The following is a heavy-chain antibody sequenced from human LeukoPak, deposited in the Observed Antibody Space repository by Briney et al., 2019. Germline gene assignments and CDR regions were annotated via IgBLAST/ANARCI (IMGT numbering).Heavy chain of an antibody. CDR3: ARYYDSSPGAFDI. D-gene: IGHD3-22*01. Sequence: KSSETLSLTCTVSGGSISSYYWSWIRQPPGKGLEWIGYIYYSGSTNYNPSLKSRVTISVDTSKNQFSLKLSSVTAADTAVYYCARYYDSSPGAFDIWGQGTMVTVSS. J-gene: IGHJ3*02. CDR2: IYYSGST. CDR1: GGSISSYY. V-gene: IGHV4-59*01.